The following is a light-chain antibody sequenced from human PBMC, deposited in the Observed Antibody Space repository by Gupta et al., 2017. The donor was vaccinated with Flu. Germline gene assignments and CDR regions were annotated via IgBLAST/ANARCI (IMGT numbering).Light chain of an antibody. CDR1: EHIYNNF. CDR3: NQYKTSPYT. J-gene: IGKJ2*01. CDR2: GTS. Sequence: GTLAVSPGDRVTLSCRAAEHIYNNFLVWYQQRPGQAPRVVIYGTSIRAPGIPDRFSGGGSGTDFTLTIDRLEPEDCAWYYCNQYKTSPYTFGQGTKLEI. V-gene: IGKV3-20*01.